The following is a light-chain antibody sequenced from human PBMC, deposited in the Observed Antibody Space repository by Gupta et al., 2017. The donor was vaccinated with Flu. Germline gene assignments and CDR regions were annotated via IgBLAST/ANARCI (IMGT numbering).Light chain of an antibody. CDR3: QQYNTYWT. J-gene: IGKJ1*01. V-gene: IGKV1-5*03. CDR1: KSVSRW. CDR2: KTS. Sequence: SPSIMSASVGDRSTSPGRDRKSVSRWLAWEQQKPVKAPKLMIYKTSKVERGGTSRFSGSGEEKEFALTISSRQKDDCENYYCQQYNTYWTFGQGTKVEIK.